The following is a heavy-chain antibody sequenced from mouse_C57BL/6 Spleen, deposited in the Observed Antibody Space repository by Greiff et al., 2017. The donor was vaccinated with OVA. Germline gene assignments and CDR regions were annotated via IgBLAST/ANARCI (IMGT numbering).Heavy chain of an antibody. CDR3: ARPHYDQSDY. CDR1: GYTFTSYW. J-gene: IGHJ2*01. D-gene: IGHD2-4*01. V-gene: IGHV1-50*01. CDR2: IDPSDSYT. Sequence: QVQLKQPGAELVKPGASVKLSCKASGYTFTSYWMQWVKQRPGQGLEWIGEIDPSDSYTNSTQKFKGKATLTVDTSSSPAYMQLSSLKSEDSAVYYCARPHYDQSDYWGQGTTLTVSS.